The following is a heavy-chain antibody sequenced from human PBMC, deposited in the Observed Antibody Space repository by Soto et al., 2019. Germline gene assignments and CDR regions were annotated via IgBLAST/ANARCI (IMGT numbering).Heavy chain of an antibody. D-gene: IGHD2-2*01. V-gene: IGHV2-5*02. CDR2: IYWDDDK. CDR1: GFSLSTSGVG. J-gene: IGHJ4*02. CDR3: AHRHYGSTSWGSGYFDY. Sequence: QITLKESGPTLVKPTQTLTLTCTFSGFSLSTSGVGVGWIRQPPGKALEWLALIYWDDDKRYSPSLKSRLTINKDTSKNQVVLTKTNMDPVDTATYYCAHRHYGSTSWGSGYFDYWGQGTLVTVSS.